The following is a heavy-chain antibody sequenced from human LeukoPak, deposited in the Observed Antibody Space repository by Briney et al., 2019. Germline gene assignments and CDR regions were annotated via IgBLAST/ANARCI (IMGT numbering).Heavy chain of an antibody. D-gene: IGHD7-27*01. J-gene: IGHJ4*02. V-gene: IGHV3-7*04. CDR2: IKQDGSEK. CDR1: GFTFSSYW. CDR3: ARANSGFYFDY. Sequence: GGSLRVSCAASGFTFSSYWMSWVRQAPGKGLEWVANIKQDGSEKYYVDSVKGRFTISRDNAKNSLYLQMNSLRAEDTAVYYCARANSGFYFDYWGQGTLVTVSS.